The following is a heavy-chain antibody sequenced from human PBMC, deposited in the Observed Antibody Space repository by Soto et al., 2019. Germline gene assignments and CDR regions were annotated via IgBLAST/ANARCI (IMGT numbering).Heavy chain of an antibody. CDR3: ARDNSRDRGNFDY. D-gene: IGHD3-10*01. V-gene: IGHV4-30-4*01. Sequence: SETLSLTCTVSGDSIGSGESYWSWIRQPPGKGLEWIGFIYSSGSTYYNPSLKSRITISVDTSKNQFSLKLNSLTAADTAVYYCARDNSRDRGNFDYWGRGTLVTVSS. CDR2: IYSSGST. J-gene: IGHJ4*02. CDR1: GDSIGSGESY.